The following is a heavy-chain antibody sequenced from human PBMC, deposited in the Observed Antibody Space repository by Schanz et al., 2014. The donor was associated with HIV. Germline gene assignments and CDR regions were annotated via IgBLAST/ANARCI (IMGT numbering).Heavy chain of an antibody. J-gene: IGHJ4*02. V-gene: IGHV4-34*01. CDR3: ARDVPSGGFDY. CDR1: GGSFSGYF. D-gene: IGHD3-10*01. CDR2: INHSGST. Sequence: QVQLQQWGAGLLKPSETLSLTCAVYGGSFSGYFWAWIRQPPGKGLEWIGEINHSGSTNYNPSLKSRVTISVDTSKNPFSLELTSVTAADTAVYYCARDVPSGGFDYWGQGTLVTVSS.